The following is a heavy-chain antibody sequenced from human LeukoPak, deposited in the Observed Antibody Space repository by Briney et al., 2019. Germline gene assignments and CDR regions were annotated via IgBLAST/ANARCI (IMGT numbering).Heavy chain of an antibody. J-gene: IGHJ4*02. V-gene: IGHV4-39*07. CDR1: GGSISSNNYY. CDR3: ARYDRSGYYGDY. D-gene: IGHD3-22*01. CDR2: IYYSGGT. Sequence: SETLSLTCTVSGGSISSNNYYWGWIRQPPGKGLEWIGSIYYSGGTYYNSSLKSRVTISVDTSKNQFSLKLSSVTAADTAVYYCARYDRSGYYGDYWGQGTLVTVSS.